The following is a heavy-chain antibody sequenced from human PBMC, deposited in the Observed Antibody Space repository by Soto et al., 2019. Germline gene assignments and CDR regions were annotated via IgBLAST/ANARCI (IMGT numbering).Heavy chain of an antibody. CDR1: GFTFSSYP. D-gene: IGHD6-13*01. J-gene: IGHJ4*02. CDR2: ISGGGGST. V-gene: IGHV3-23*01. Sequence: EVQLLESGGGLVQPGGSLRLSWAASGFTFSSYPMTGFRQVPGKGLEWVSPISGGGGSTYYADSVKGRFTISRDNSKNTLYLQMNSLRAEDTAVYCCAKDRGRIAAAKGHWDWGQGTLVTVSS. CDR3: AKDRGRIAAAKGHWD.